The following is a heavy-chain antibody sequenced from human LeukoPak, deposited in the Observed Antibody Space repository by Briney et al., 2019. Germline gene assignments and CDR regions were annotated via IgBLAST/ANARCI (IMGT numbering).Heavy chain of an antibody. D-gene: IGHD1-1*01. Sequence: GRSLRLSCAPSGFTFSSYAMHWVRQAPGKGLEWVAVISYDGSNKYYADSVKRRFTISRDNSKNTLYLQMNSLRAEDTAVYYCAREPPTNIWNEAFDYWGQGTLVTVSS. J-gene: IGHJ4*02. CDR2: ISYDGSNK. V-gene: IGHV3-30*04. CDR1: GFTFSSYA. CDR3: AREPPTNIWNEAFDY.